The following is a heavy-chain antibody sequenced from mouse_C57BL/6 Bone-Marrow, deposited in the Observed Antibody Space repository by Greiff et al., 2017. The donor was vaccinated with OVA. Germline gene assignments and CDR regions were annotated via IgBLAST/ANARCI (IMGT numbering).Heavy chain of an antibody. CDR1: GYTFTDYY. CDR2: INPYNGGT. CDR3: ARPYGNYPDY. D-gene: IGHD2-1*01. J-gene: IGHJ4*01. Sequence: EVQLQESGPVLVKPGASVKMSCKASGYTFTDYYMNWVKQSHGKSLEWIGVINPYNGGTSYNQKFKGKATLTVDKSSSTAYMELNSLTSEDSAVYYCARPYGNYPDYWGQGTSVTVSS. V-gene: IGHV1-19*01.